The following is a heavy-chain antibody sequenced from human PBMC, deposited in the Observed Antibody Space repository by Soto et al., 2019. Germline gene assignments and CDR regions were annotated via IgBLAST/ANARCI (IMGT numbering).Heavy chain of an antibody. V-gene: IGHV4-39*01. CDR1: GGSISSSSYY. D-gene: IGHD3-22*01. Sequence: PSETLSLTCAVSGGSISSSSYYWGWIRQPPGKGLEWIGSIYYSGSTYYNPSLKSRVTISVDTSKNQFSLKLSFVTAADTAVYYCARHIPNLSYDSSGYYYVRTNWFDPWGQGTLVTVSS. CDR2: IYYSGST. CDR3: ARHIPNLSYDSSGYYYVRTNWFDP. J-gene: IGHJ5*02.